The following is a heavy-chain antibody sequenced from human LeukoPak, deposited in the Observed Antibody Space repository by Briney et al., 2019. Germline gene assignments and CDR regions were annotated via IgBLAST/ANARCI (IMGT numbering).Heavy chain of an antibody. J-gene: IGHJ2*01. CDR1: GYTFTGYY. Sequence: ASVKVSCKASGYTFTGYYMHWVRQAPGQGLEWMGWINPNSGGTNYAQKFQGRVTMTRDTSISTAYMELSRLRSDDTAVYYCARDSLPLQLPDRSWYFDLWGRGTLVTVSS. CDR3: ARDSLPLQLPDRSWYFDL. D-gene: IGHD5-18*01. V-gene: IGHV1-2*02. CDR2: INPNSGGT.